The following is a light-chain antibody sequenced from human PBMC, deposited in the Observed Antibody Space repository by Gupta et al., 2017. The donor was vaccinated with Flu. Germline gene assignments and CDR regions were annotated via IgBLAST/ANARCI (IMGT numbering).Light chain of an antibody. CDR2: EVT. CDR3: CSYAGSYTLHWV. CDR1: SSDIGGHNS. J-gene: IGLJ3*02. Sequence: ISCTGTSSDIGGHNSVSWYQQRPGKVPKLMIYEVTKRPSGVPDRFSGSKSGNTASLTISRLQAEDEADYYCCSYAGSYTLHWVFGGGTKLTVL. V-gene: IGLV2-11*03.